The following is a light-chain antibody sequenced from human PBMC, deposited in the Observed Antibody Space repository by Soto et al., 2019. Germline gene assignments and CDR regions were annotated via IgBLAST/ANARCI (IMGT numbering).Light chain of an antibody. V-gene: IGLV6-57*04. J-gene: IGLJ3*02. CDR3: QSYDRSNWV. CDR1: SGSIASNY. Sequence: NFMLTQPHSVSESPGKTVTISCTRSSGSIASNYVQWYQQRPGSAPTTVIYEDNQRPSGVPDRFSGSIDSSSNSASLTISGLTTEDESDYYCQSYDRSNWVFGGGTKLTVL. CDR2: EDN.